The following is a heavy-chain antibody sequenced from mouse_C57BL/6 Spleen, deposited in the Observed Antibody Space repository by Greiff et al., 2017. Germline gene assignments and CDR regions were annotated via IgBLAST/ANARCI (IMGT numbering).Heavy chain of an antibody. Sequence: QVQLQQSGPELVKPGASVEISCKASGYAFSSSWMNWVKQRPGKGLEWIGRIYPGDGDTNYNGKFKGKATLTADKSSSTAYMQLSSLTSEDSAVYFCARNYDYDGDYWGQGTTLTVSS. J-gene: IGHJ2*01. D-gene: IGHD2-4*01. V-gene: IGHV1-82*01. CDR3: ARNYDYDGDY. CDR1: GYAFSSSW. CDR2: IYPGDGDT.